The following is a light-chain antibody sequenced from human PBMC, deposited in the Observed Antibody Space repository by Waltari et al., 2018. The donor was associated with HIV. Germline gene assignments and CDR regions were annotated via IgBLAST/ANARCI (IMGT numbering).Light chain of an antibody. CDR2: GAS. J-gene: IGKJ4*01. CDR3: QQSYSFT. Sequence: DIQVTQSPSSLSASVGDRVTITCRASQGISHYLTWYQQKVGKAPKLLIYGASTLQSGVPPRFSGSGSGTDFTLTISSLQPEDFATYYCQQSYSFTFGGGTKVEIK. CDR1: QGISHY. V-gene: IGKV1-39*01.